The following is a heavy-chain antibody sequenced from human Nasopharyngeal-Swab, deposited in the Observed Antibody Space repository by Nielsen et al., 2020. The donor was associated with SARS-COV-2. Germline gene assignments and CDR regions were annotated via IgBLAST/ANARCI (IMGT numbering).Heavy chain of an antibody. D-gene: IGHD5-18*01. Sequence: SETLSLTCAVYGGSFSGYYWSWIRKLPGKGLEWIGEINHSGSTNYNPSLKSRVTISVDTSKNQFSLKLSSVTAADTAVYYCARLPHRDTAMVKAVVLDYWGQGTLVTVSS. CDR3: ARLPHRDTAMVKAVVLDY. V-gene: IGHV4-34*01. CDR1: GGSFSGYY. CDR2: INHSGST. J-gene: IGHJ4*02.